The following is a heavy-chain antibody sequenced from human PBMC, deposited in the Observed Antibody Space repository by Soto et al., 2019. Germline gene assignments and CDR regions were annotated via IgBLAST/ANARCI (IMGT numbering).Heavy chain of an antibody. CDR2: IYYSGST. V-gene: IGHV4-59*07. J-gene: IGHJ4*02. CDR1: GASISRAS. CDR3: ARNSRDGYCDY. D-gene: IGHD1-7*01. Sequence: SDTLALTCKISGASISRASWRWIRQPPGKGLEWIGYIYYSGSTNYNPSLKSRVTISVDTSKNQFSLKLSSVTAVDTAVYYCARNSRDGYCDYWGQGTLVTVSS.